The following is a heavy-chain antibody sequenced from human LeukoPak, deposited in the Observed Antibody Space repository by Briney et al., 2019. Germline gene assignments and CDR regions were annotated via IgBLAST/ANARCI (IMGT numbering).Heavy chain of an antibody. CDR2: IFYNGNT. CDR1: GDSISPYY. D-gene: IGHD4-17*01. J-gene: IGHJ4*02. V-gene: IGHV4-59*01. CDR3: ARVRLSGEIDY. Sequence: SETLSLTCTVSGDSISPYYWSWIRQPPGKGLEWFGHIFYNGNTNYNPSLKSRITISLDTSENQFSLKLSSVTAADTAVYYCARVRLSGEIDYWGQGTLVTVSS.